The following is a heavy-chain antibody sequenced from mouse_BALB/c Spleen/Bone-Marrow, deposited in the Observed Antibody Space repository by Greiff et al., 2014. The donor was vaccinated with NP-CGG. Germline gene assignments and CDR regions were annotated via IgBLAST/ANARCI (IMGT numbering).Heavy chain of an antibody. D-gene: IGHD1-1*01. CDR3: AQWPHDDGSGYEGY. CDR1: GFNIKDTY. Sequence: EVQLQQSGADLVKPGASVKLSCTASGFNIKDTYMHWVKQRPEKSLEWIGRIDPATGNTKYDPKFQVKATVTADTSSNTAYLQLSSLTSEDTAVYYCAQWPHDDGSGYEGYWGQGTTLTVSS. V-gene: IGHV14-3*02. J-gene: IGHJ2*01. CDR2: IDPATGNT.